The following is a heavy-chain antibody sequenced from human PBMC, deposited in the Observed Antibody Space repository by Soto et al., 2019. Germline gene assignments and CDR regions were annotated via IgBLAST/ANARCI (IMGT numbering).Heavy chain of an antibody. D-gene: IGHD3-10*01. CDR3: ARDNGSGNYGPDVSDI. V-gene: IGHV3-30-3*01. Sequence: GGSLRLSCAASGVTFSSYAMHWVRQAPGKGLEWVAVISYDGSNKYYADSVKGRFTISRDKSKNTLYLQMNSMRAEDTAVYYCARDNGSGNYGPDVSDIWGQGTMVTVSS. CDR1: GVTFSSYA. CDR2: ISYDGSNK. J-gene: IGHJ3*02.